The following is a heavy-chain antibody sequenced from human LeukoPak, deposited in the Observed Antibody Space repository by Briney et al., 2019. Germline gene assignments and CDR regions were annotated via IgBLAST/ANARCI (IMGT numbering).Heavy chain of an antibody. J-gene: IGHJ6*03. D-gene: IGHD2-2*01. V-gene: IGHV3-7*01. Sequence: GXXLRLSCAASGFTFSSYWMSWVRQAPGKGLEWVANIKQDGSEKYYVDSVKGRFPISRDSAKNSLYLQMNSLRAEDTAVYYCARAGYCSSTSCYYYYYYMDVWGKGTTVTVSS. CDR2: IKQDGSEK. CDR3: ARAGYCSSTSCYYYYYYMDV. CDR1: GFTFSSYW.